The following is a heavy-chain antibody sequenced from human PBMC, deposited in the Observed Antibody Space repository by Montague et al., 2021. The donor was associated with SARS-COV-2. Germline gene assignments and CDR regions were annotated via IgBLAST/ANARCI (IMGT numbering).Heavy chain of an antibody. CDR1: GGSFSRYY. V-gene: IGHV4-34*01. CDR2: ISQSGNT. Sequence: SETLSLTCAVSGGSFSRYYWSWIRQPPGKGLEWIGEISQSGNTKYNPSLQSRVSISLDTSRNQFSLKVSSVTAADTAIYYCARIRIGVWGSYRYFDYWGQGTLVTVSS. D-gene: IGHD3-16*02. J-gene: IGHJ4*02. CDR3: ARIRIGVWGSYRYFDY.